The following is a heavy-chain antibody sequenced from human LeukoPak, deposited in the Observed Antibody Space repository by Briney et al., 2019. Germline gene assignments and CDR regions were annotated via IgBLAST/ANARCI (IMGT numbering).Heavy chain of an antibody. D-gene: IGHD3-22*01. CDR3: AKPYYYDSSGYSDYYYGMDV. CDR1: GFTFTSYA. J-gene: IGHJ6*02. Sequence: GGSLRLSCAASGFTFTSYAMSWVRLAPGKGLEWVSTITGSGVNTYYADSVKGRFTISRDISKNTLYLQMSSLRADDTAVYYCAKPYYYDSSGYSDYYYGMDVWGQGTTVTVSS. CDR2: ITGSGVNT. V-gene: IGHV3-23*01.